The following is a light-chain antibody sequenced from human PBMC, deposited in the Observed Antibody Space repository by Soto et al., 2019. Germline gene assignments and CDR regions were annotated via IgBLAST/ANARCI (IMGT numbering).Light chain of an antibody. CDR1: QVINNY. J-gene: IGKJ2*01. CDR3: QQYETLPYT. V-gene: IGKV1-33*01. Sequence: DIQMTQSASSLSASVGDRVTITCQASQVINNYLNWYQQKPGKAPKLLIYDISTLEIGVPSRFGGGGSGTNFSLTITGLQPEDFATYFCQQYETLPYTFGRGPKL. CDR2: DIS.